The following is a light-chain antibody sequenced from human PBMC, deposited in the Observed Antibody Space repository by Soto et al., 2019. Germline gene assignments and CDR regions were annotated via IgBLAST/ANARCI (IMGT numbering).Light chain of an antibody. V-gene: IGLV2-14*01. CDR1: SSDVGGYNY. J-gene: IGLJ2*01. CDR3: SSYTSSSTVV. Sequence: QSALTQPASVSGSPGQSITLSCTGTSSDVGGYNYVSWYQQHPGRAPQLMIYDVSNRPSGDSNRFSGSRSGNTASLTISGLQTEDEADYYCSSYTSSSTVVFGGGTKVTVL. CDR2: DVS.